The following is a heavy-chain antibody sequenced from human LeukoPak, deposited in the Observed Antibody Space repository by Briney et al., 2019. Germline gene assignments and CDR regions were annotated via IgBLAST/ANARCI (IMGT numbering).Heavy chain of an antibody. CDR2: IYYSGST. D-gene: IGHD2-2*01. V-gene: IGHV4-59*01. Sequence: PSATLSLTCTVSGGSISSYYWSWIRQPPGKGLEWIGYIYYSGSTNYNPSLKSRVTISVDTSKNQFSLKLSSVTAADTAVYYCASNAMLYYYMDVCGKGTTVTVSS. CDR1: GGSISSYY. CDR3: ASNAMLYYYMDV. J-gene: IGHJ6*03.